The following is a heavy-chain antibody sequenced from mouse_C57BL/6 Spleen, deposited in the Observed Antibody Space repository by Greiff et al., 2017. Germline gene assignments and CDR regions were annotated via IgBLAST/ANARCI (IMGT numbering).Heavy chain of an antibody. V-gene: IGHV1-61*01. D-gene: IGHD1-1*01. CDR1: GYTFTSYW. CDR2: IYPSDSET. Sequence: VQLQQPGAELVRPGSSVKLSCKASGYTFTSYWMDWVKQRPGQGLEWIGNIYPSDSETHYNQKFKDKATLTVDKSSSTAYMQLSSLTSEESAVYYCARWATVVLDYWGQGTTLTVSS. J-gene: IGHJ2*01. CDR3: ARWATVVLDY.